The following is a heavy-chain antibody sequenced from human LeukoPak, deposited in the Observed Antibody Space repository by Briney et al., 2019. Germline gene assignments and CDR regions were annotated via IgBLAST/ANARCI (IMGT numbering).Heavy chain of an antibody. CDR3: AGTSRINMVLDP. CDR1: GGSISNTNW. V-gene: IGHV4/OR15-8*01. D-gene: IGHD3-10*01. Sequence: PSETLSLTCGVSGGSISNTNWWTWVRQPPGKELEWIGEIYHSGSTNYNPSLKSRVTISVDKSKNQFSLKLSSVTAADTAVYYCAGTSRINMVLDPWGQGTLVTVSS. J-gene: IGHJ5*02. CDR2: IYHSGST.